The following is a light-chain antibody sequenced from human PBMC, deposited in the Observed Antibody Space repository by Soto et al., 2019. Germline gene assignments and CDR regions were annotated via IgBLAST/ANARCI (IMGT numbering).Light chain of an antibody. CDR1: QSISSW. J-gene: IGKJ1*01. V-gene: IGKV1-5*03. CDR2: RAS. CDR3: QQYISYCT. Sequence: DIQMTQSPSTLSASIGDRVTITCRASQSISSWLAWYQQKPGKAPKLLIYRASNLESGVPSRFSGRGSGTDFTLTISSLQPDDFATYYCQQYISYCTFGQGTKVEIK.